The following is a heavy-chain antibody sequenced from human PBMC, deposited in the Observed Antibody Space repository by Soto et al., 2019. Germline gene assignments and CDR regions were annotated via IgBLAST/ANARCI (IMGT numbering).Heavy chain of an antibody. Sequence: SETLSLTCTVSGASVSSGDYYWGWIRQPPGKGLEWLGYIYYSGNTYYNPSLKSRVTISVDTSKNQFSLKLNSVTAADTAMYYCARRLLMRYFDTWGQGTLVTVSS. J-gene: IGHJ5*02. V-gene: IGHV4-30-4*01. D-gene: IGHD3-22*01. CDR3: ARRLLMRYFDT. CDR2: IYYSGNT. CDR1: GASVSSGDYY.